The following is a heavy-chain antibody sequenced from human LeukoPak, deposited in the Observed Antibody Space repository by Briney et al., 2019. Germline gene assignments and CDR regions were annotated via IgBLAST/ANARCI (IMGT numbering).Heavy chain of an antibody. Sequence: GGSLRISCEGSGFTFSNYWMGWVRQAPGKGLQWVANIKTDGSEKYYVDSVKGRFTISRDNAKNSLYLQMDSLRAEDTALYYCAKDMDPDYYDSSGYDSWGQGTLVTVSS. J-gene: IGHJ5*02. CDR3: AKDMDPDYYDSSGYDS. V-gene: IGHV3-7*03. CDR1: GFTFSNYW. D-gene: IGHD3-22*01. CDR2: IKTDGSEK.